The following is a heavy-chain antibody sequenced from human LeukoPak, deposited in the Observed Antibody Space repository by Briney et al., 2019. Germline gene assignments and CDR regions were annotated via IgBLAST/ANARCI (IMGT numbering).Heavy chain of an antibody. V-gene: IGHV4-39*07. D-gene: IGHD3-22*01. CDR1: GGSISSSSYY. CDR2: IYYSGST. Sequence: PSETLSLTCTVSGGSISSSSYYWGWIRQPPGKGLEWIGSIYYSGSTYYNPSLKSRVTISVDTSKNQFSLKLSSVTAADTAVYYCAKGLYYYDSSGLLGYWGQGTLVTVSS. J-gene: IGHJ4*02. CDR3: AKGLYYYDSSGLLGY.